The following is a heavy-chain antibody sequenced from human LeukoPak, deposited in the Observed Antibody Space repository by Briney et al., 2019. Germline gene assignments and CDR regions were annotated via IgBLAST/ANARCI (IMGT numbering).Heavy chain of an antibody. Sequence: GESLKISCKGSGYSFISYWIGWVRQMPGKGLEWMGVIYPSDSDTRYSPSFQGQVTISAGKSISTAYLQWNSLKASDTAMYCCARLKSYPGNFDYWGQGTLVTVSS. CDR1: GYSFISYW. J-gene: IGHJ4*02. D-gene: IGHD3-16*01. V-gene: IGHV5-51*01. CDR2: IYPSDSDT. CDR3: ARLKSYPGNFDY.